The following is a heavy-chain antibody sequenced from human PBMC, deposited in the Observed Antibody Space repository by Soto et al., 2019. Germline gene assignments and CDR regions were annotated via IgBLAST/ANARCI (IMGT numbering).Heavy chain of an antibody. CDR2: IYYSGST. J-gene: IGHJ4*02. D-gene: IGHD3-3*01. Sequence: SETLCLTCTVSGGSISSSSYYWGWIRQPPGKGLEWIGSIYYSGSTYYNPSLKSRVTISVDTSKNQFSLKLSSVTAADTAVYYCARLFYDFWSGYAAEFDYWGQGTLVTVSS. CDR1: GGSISSSSYY. CDR3: ARLFYDFWSGYAAEFDY. V-gene: IGHV4-39*01.